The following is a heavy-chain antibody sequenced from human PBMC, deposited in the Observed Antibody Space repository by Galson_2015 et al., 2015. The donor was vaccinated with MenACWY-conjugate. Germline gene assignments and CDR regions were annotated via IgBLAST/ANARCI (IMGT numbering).Heavy chain of an antibody. V-gene: IGHV1-18*01. Sequence: SVKVSCKASGYTFTSYGISWVRQAPGQGLEWMVWISAYNGNTNYAQKLQGRVTMTTDTSTSTAYMELRSLRSDDTAVYYCARDFGTAVAGEAPEGYFDYWGQGTLVTVSS. D-gene: IGHD6-19*01. J-gene: IGHJ4*02. CDR1: GYTFTSYG. CDR2: ISAYNGNT. CDR3: ARDFGTAVAGEAPEGYFDY.